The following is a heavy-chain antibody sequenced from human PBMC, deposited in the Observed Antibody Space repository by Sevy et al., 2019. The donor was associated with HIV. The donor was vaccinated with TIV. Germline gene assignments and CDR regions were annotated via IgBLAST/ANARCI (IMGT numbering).Heavy chain of an antibody. D-gene: IGHD3-22*01. CDR2: ICGGDGST. J-gene: IGHJ3*02. V-gene: IGHV3-23*01. CDR1: GFTFSSYG. Sequence: GGSLRLSCAASGFTFSSYGMHWVRQAPGKGLEWVSEICGGDGSTYYADSVKGRFTMSRDKSKNTVYLQMSSLRAEDTSLYYCAKGCHSDYFVADTLDIWGQGTMVTVSS. CDR3: AKGCHSDYFVADTLDI.